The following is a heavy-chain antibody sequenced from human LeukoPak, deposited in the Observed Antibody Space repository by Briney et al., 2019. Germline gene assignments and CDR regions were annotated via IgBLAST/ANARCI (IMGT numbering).Heavy chain of an antibody. CDR2: IDPSDSYT. CDR3: ARQDSSRWYLDY. Sequence: GESLKISCEGSGYIFTSYWISWVRQMPGKGLEWMGRIDPSDSYTNYSPSFQGQVTISADKSISTAYLQWSSLKASDTAMYYCARQDSSRWYLDYWGQGTLVTVSS. D-gene: IGHD6-13*01. CDR1: GYIFTSYW. V-gene: IGHV5-10-1*04. J-gene: IGHJ4*02.